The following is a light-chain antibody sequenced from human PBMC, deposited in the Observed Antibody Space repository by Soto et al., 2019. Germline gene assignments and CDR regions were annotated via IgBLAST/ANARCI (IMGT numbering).Light chain of an antibody. CDR2: SNI. Sequence: QSVLTQPPSASATPGQRVTISCSGSSSNIGSNPVSWYQQLPGTAPKLLIYSNIQRPSGVPDRFSGSKSGTSASLAISGLQSEDGADYYCAAWDDSLNIPVFGGGTQLTVL. CDR3: AAWDDSLNIPV. J-gene: IGLJ7*01. CDR1: SSNIGSNP. V-gene: IGLV1-44*01.